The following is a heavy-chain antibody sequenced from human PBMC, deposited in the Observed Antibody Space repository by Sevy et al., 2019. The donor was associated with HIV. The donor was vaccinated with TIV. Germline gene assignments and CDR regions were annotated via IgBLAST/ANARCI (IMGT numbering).Heavy chain of an antibody. CDR1: GFTFSDYS. CDR2: ISRSGTTR. J-gene: IGHJ4*02. D-gene: IGHD3-10*01. CDR3: ARDDTASYLPVS. Sequence: GGSLRLSCAASGFTFSDYSLNWVRQAPGKGLEWVSYISRSGTTRHYADSVRGRFTISRDDAKNSLYLQMSSLRDEDTAVYCCARDDTASYLPVSWGQGTLVTVSS. V-gene: IGHV3-48*02.